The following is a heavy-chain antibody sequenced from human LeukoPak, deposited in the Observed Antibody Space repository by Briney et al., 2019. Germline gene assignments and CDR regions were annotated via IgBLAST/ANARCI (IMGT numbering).Heavy chain of an antibody. CDR1: GGSISSYY. CDR3: AGEGDYYDSSGLDY. Sequence: SETLSLTCTVSGGSISSYYWSWIRQPPGKGLEWIGYIYYSGTINYNPSLKSRVTISVDTSKNQFSLKLSSVTAADTAVYYCAGEGDYYDSSGLDYWGQGTLVTVSS. D-gene: IGHD3-22*01. CDR2: IYYSGTI. J-gene: IGHJ4*02. V-gene: IGHV4-59*01.